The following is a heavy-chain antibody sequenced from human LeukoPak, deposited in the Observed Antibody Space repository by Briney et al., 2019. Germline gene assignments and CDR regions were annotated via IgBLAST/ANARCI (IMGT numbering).Heavy chain of an antibody. V-gene: IGHV4-59*01. D-gene: IGHD6-19*01. Sequence: SETLSLTCTVSGGSISTYYWSWIRQPPGKGLEYIGYIYYSGSTNYNPSLKSRVTMSLDTSKNQFSLKLSSVTVADTAFYFCARVRYSSGGDSYYFDYWGQGTLVTVSS. CDR3: ARVRYSSGGDSYYFDY. J-gene: IGHJ4*02. CDR2: IYYSGST. CDR1: GGSISTYY.